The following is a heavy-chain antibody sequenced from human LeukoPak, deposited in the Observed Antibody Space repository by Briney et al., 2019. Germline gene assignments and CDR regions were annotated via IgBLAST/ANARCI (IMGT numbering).Heavy chain of an antibody. J-gene: IGHJ4*02. CDR2: VDPEDGET. V-gene: IGHV1-69-2*01. D-gene: IGHD6-13*01. CDR3: ATDRGIAAAGALDY. Sequence: ASVTVSCKVSGYTFTDYYMHWVQLAPGKGHEWMGLVDPEDGETIYAEKLQGRVTITAETSTDTAYMELSSLKSEDTAVYYCATDRGIAAAGALDYWGQGTLVTVSS. CDR1: GYTFTDYY.